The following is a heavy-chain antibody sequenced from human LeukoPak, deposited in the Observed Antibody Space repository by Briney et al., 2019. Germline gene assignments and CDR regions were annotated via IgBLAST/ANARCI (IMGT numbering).Heavy chain of an antibody. J-gene: IGHJ2*01. D-gene: IGHD6-19*01. CDR1: AFTFSSYA. Sequence: GGSLRLSCAASAFTFSSYAMSWVRQAPGKGLEWVSGVSGSGGSTYYADSVKGGFTISRDNSKNTLYLQLNSLRVEDTAAYYCAKTLRESSGREYFDLWGRGTLVTVSS. CDR3: AKTLRESSGREYFDL. V-gene: IGHV3-23*01. CDR2: VSGSGGST.